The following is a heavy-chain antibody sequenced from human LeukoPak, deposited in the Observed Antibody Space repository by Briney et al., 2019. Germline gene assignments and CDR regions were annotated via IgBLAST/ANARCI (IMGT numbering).Heavy chain of an antibody. Sequence: SVKVSCKASGGTFSSYAISWVRQAPGQGLEWMGRIIPILGIANYAQKFQGRVTITADKSTSTAYMELSSLRSEDTAVCYCAIVVVAASEAFDIWGQGTMVTVSS. CDR1: GGTFSSYA. V-gene: IGHV1-69*04. D-gene: IGHD2-15*01. CDR2: IIPILGIA. CDR3: AIVVVAASEAFDI. J-gene: IGHJ3*02.